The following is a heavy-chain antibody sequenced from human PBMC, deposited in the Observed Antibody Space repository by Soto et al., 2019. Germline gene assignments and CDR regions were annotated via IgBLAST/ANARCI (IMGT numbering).Heavy chain of an antibody. CDR1: GGTFSSYA. J-gene: IGHJ4*02. V-gene: IGHV1-69*12. D-gene: IGHD2-21*02. CDR2: IIPIFGTA. Sequence: QVQLVQSGAAVKKPGSSVKVSCKASGGTFSSYAISWVRQAPGQGLEWMGGIIPIFGTANYAQKFQGRVTITADESTSXXYMELSSLRSEDTAVYYCARGVSAYCGGDCLPRDYWGQGTLVTVSS. CDR3: ARGVSAYCGGDCLPRDY.